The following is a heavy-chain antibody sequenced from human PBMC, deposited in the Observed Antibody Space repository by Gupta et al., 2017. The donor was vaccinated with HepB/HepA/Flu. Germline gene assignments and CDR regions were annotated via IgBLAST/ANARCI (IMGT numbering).Heavy chain of an antibody. CDR3: ALGYFAKYFDY. V-gene: IGHV5-51*01. CDR2: IDPGDSQT. D-gene: IGHD3-16*01. J-gene: IGHJ4*02. Sequence: EVQLVQSGAEGKTPGESLKISCKVSRSSCTAHWIAWVRQMPGKGMECMGIIDPGDSQTKYSPSFQGQVTIAADKSISTAYLQWSSLEASDTAMYYCALGYFAKYFDYCGQGSLVTVSS. CDR1: RSSCTAHW.